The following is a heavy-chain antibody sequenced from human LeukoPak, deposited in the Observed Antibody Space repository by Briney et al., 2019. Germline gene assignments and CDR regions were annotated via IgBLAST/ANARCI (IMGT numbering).Heavy chain of an antibody. J-gene: IGHJ6*02. CDR2: IIPIFGTA. Sequence: SVKVSCKASGGTFSSYAISWVRQAPGQGLEWMGGIIPIFGTANYAQKFQGRVTITADESTSTAYMELSSLRSEDTAVYYCARVGVMATVNGYRYHSLDVWGQGTTVAVSS. CDR3: ARVGVMATVNGYRYHSLDV. CDR1: GGTFSSYA. D-gene: IGHD3-16*01. V-gene: IGHV1-69*13.